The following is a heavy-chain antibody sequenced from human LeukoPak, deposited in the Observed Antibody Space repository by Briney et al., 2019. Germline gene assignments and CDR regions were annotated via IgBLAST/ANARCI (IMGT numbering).Heavy chain of an antibody. V-gene: IGHV3-23*01. J-gene: IGHJ5*02. CDR3: ARVAGWHWFDP. CDR1: GFTFSSYD. D-gene: IGHD6-19*01. CDR2: IRPSGDNT. Sequence: GGSLRLSCAASGFTFSSYDMTWVRQAPGRGLEWVSSIRPSGDNTYYGDSVKGRFTISRDNSKNTVYLQMNNMRVDDTAVCYCARVAGWHWFDPWGQGTLVTVSS.